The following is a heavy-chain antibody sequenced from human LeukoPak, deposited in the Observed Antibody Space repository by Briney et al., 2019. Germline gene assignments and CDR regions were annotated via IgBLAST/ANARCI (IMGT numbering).Heavy chain of an antibody. CDR3: ASDAHYGGNDY. V-gene: IGHV3-11*01. CDR1: GFTFSNYY. Sequence: GGSLRLSCAASGFTFSNYYMSWIRQAPGKGLEWVSYISSSGSTIYYADSVKGRFTISRDNAKNSLYLQMNSLRAEDTAVYYCASDAHYGGNDYWGQGTLVTVSS. D-gene: IGHD4-23*01. CDR2: ISSSGSTI. J-gene: IGHJ4*02.